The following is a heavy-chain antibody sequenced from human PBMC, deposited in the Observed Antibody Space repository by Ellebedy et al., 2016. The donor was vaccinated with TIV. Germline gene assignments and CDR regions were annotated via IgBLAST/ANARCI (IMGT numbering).Heavy chain of an antibody. CDR1: GYTFTDYY. V-gene: IGHV1-2*02. D-gene: IGHD3-3*01. Sequence: ASVKVSXKASGYTFTDYYMHWVRQAPGQGLEWVGWINANSGGTNYAQRFQARVTMTRDTSISTVYMDLNRLRSDDTAVYYCARDARRYDFMSGSTPDYWGQGTLVTVSS. CDR2: INANSGGT. CDR3: ARDARRYDFMSGSTPDY. J-gene: IGHJ4*02.